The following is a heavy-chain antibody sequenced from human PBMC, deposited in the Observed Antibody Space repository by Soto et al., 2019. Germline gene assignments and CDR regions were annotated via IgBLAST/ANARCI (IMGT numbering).Heavy chain of an antibody. CDR3: ARDKDGQADFDY. V-gene: IGHV3-33*01. J-gene: IGHJ4*02. CDR2: IWYDGSNK. Sequence: GGSLRLSCAASGFTFSSYGMHWVRQAPGKGLEWVAVIWYDGSNKYYADSVKGRFTISRDNSKNTLYLQMNSLRAEDTAVYYCARDKDGQADFDYWGQGTLVTVSS. CDR1: GFTFSSYG. D-gene: IGHD6-25*01.